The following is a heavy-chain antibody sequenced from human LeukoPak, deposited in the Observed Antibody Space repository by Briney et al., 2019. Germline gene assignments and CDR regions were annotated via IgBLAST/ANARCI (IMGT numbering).Heavy chain of an antibody. D-gene: IGHD1-26*01. Sequence: GRSLRLSCAASGFTFSSYGMHWVRQAPGKGLEWVAVISYDGSNKYYADSVKGRFTISRDNSKNTLYLQMNSLRAEDTAVYYCAKDRALSLSGWELPAGLFDYWGQGTLVTVSS. CDR3: AKDRALSLSGWELPAGLFDY. V-gene: IGHV3-30*18. J-gene: IGHJ4*02. CDR2: ISYDGSNK. CDR1: GFTFSSYG.